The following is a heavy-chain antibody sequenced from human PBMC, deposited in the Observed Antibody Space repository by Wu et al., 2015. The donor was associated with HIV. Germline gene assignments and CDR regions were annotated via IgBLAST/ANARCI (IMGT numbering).Heavy chain of an antibody. CDR1: GYTFTGYY. J-gene: IGHJ5*02. CDR2: INPNSGGT. D-gene: IGHD3-22*01. Sequence: QVQLVQSGAEVKKPGASVKVSCKASGYTFTGYYMHWVRQAPGQGLEWMGWINPNSGGTNYAQKFQGRVTMTRDTSISTAYMELSRLRSDDTAVYYCARVFADSGGYYSWFDPWGQGTQITVSS. CDR3: ARVFADSGGYYSWFDP. V-gene: IGHV1-2*02.